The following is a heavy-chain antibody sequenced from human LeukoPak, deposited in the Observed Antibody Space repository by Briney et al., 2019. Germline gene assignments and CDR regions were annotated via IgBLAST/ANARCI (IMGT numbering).Heavy chain of an antibody. Sequence: IGYIYYSGSTYYNPSLKSRVTISVDTSKNQFSLKLTSVTAADTAVYYCARDLAEEWERLDYWGRGTLVTVSS. D-gene: IGHD1-26*01. J-gene: IGHJ4*02. V-gene: IGHV4-30-4*01. CDR2: IYYSGST. CDR3: ARDLAEEWERLDY.